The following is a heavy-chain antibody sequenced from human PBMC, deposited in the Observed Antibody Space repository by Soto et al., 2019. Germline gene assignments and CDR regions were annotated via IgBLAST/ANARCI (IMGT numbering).Heavy chain of an antibody. CDR3: ARGLITGSHYSGGWYYFDS. CDR2: IDHSGSA. J-gene: IGHJ4*02. Sequence: TSETLSLTCAVYGEFFSGYIWTLIRQTPGKGLQWIGQIDHSGSASYNPSLKSRVTISVHTSNSQFSLELSSVTAADTAVYYCARGLITGSHYSGGWYYFDSWGQGTQVTVSS. D-gene: IGHD6-19*01. V-gene: IGHV4-34*01. CDR1: GEFFSGYI.